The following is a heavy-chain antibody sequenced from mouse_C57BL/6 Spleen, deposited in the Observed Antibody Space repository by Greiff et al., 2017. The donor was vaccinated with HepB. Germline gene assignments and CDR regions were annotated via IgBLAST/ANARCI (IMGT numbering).Heavy chain of an antibody. CDR2: ISNGGGST. J-gene: IGHJ2*01. CDR3: ARLDSSGYYFDY. D-gene: IGHD3-2*02. CDR1: GFTFSNYY. Sequence: EVQLVESGGGLVQPGGSLKLSCAASGFTFSNYYMYWVRQTPEKRLEWVAYISNGGGSTYYPDTVKGRFTISRDNAKNTLYLQMSRLKSEDTAMYYCARLDSSGYYFDYWGQGTTLTVSS. V-gene: IGHV5-12*01.